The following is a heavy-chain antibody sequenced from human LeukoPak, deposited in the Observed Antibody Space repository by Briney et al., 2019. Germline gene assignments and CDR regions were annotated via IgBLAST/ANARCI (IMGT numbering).Heavy chain of an antibody. CDR1: GGSISSGDYY. CDR2: IYYSGST. CDR3: ARVGTIFGVVIDDAFDI. J-gene: IGHJ3*02. V-gene: IGHV4-30-4*08. D-gene: IGHD3-3*01. Sequence: SETLSLTCTVSGGSISSGDYYWSWIRQPPGKGLEWIGYIYYSGSTYYNPSLKSRVTISVDTSKNQFSLKLSSVTAADTAAYYCARVGTIFGVVIDDAFDIWGQGTMVTVSS.